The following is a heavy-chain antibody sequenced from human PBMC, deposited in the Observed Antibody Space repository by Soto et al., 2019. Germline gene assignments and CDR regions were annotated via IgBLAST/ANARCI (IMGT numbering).Heavy chain of an antibody. Sequence: SETLSLTCTVSGGSISSSSYYWGWIRQPPGKGLEWIGSIYYSGSTYYNPSLKSRVTISVDTSKNQFSLKLSSVTAADTAVYYCARLMKIAVAGPDYWGQGTLVTVSS. D-gene: IGHD6-19*01. V-gene: IGHV4-39*01. CDR2: IYYSGST. CDR1: GGSISSSSYY. J-gene: IGHJ4*02. CDR3: ARLMKIAVAGPDY.